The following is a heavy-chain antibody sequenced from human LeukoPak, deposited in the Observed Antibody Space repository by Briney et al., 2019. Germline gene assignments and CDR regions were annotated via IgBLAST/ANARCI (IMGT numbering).Heavy chain of an antibody. J-gene: IGHJ4*02. V-gene: IGHV3-33*08. CDR3: AREGPRGNSQFDY. CDR2: IWYDGSSK. D-gene: IGHD2/OR15-2a*01. CDR1: GFTFSSYA. Sequence: GGSLRLSCAASGFTFSSYAMNWVRQAPGKGLEWVALIWYDGSSKYYTDSVKGRLTISRDNSKNTLYLQMNSLRAEDTAIYYCAREGPRGNSQFDYWGQGTLVTVSS.